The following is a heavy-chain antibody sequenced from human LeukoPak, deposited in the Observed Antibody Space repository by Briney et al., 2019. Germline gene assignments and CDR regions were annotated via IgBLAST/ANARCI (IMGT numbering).Heavy chain of an antibody. J-gene: IGHJ5*02. D-gene: IGHD5-12*01. CDR3: VRVEGGYGVS. V-gene: IGHV3-53*01. CDR2: IYSGGST. Sequence: GGSLRLSCAASGFTVSSNSMSWARQAPGKGLEWVSVIYSGGSTNYADSVKGRFTISRDNSKNTLYLQMNSLRAKDTAVYYCVRVEGGYGVSWGQGTLVTVSS. CDR1: GFTVSSNS.